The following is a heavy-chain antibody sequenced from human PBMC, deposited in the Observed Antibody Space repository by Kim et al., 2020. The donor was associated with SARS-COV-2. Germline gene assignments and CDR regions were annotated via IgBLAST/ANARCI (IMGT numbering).Heavy chain of an antibody. Sequence: KRRVTISADTSKNQFSLKLSSVTATDTAVYYCARSYGSGTYYLTYYSDYWGQGTLVTVSS. J-gene: IGHJ4*02. CDR3: ARSYGSGTYYLTYYSDY. V-gene: IGHV4-39*01. D-gene: IGHD3-10*01.